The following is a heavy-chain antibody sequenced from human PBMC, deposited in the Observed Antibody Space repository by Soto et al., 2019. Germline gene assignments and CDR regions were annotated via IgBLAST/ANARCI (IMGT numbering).Heavy chain of an antibody. CDR3: ARASPLTIFGVVTLYYYYGMDV. CDR2: MNPNSGNT. D-gene: IGHD3-3*01. V-gene: IGHV1-8*01. CDR1: GYTFTSYD. Sequence: ASVKVSCKASGYTFTSYDINWVRQATGQGLEWMGWMNPNSGNTGYAQKFRGRVTMTRNTSISTAYMELSSLRSEDTAVYYCARASPLTIFGVVTLYYYYGMDVWGQGTTVTVSS. J-gene: IGHJ6*02.